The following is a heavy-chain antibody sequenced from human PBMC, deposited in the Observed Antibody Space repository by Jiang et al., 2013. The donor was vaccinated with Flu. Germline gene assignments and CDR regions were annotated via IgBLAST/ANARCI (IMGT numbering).Heavy chain of an antibody. CDR3: AKDGQYYDFWSGYYRGFYYYYMDV. CDR2: ISYDGSNK. CDR1: GFTFSSYG. Sequence: VVQPGRSLRLSCAASGFTFSSYGMHWVRQAPGKGLEWVAVISYDGSNKYYADSVKGRFTISRDNSKNTLYLQMNSLRAEDTAVYYCAKDGQYYDFWSGYYRGFYYYYMDVWGKGTTVTVSS. D-gene: IGHD3-3*01. J-gene: IGHJ6*03. V-gene: IGHV3-30*18.